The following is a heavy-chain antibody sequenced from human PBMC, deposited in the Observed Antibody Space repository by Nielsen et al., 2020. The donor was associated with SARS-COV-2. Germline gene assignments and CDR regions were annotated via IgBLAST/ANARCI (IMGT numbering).Heavy chain of an antibody. CDR2: ISGSGGGA. Sequence: GGSLRLSCAASGFTFSDYAMTWVRQAPGKGLEWVSTISGSGGGAYHADSVMGRFTTSRDNSKRMLYLQMNSLKSEDTAVYYCTTVLYYYDSSADIGGDYWGQGTLVTVSS. CDR3: TTVLYYYDSSADIGGDY. CDR1: GFTFSDYA. J-gene: IGHJ4*02. D-gene: IGHD3-22*01. V-gene: IGHV3-23*01.